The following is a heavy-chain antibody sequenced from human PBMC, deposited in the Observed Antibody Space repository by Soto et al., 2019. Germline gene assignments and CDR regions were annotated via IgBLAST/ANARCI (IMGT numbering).Heavy chain of an antibody. V-gene: IGHV4-39*01. CDR3: ARNPTYYSDSSDYWYFDL. J-gene: IGHJ2*01. D-gene: IGHD3-22*01. CDR2: IYYSGST. CDR1: GGSISSRSYY. Sequence: QLQLQESGPGLVKPSETLSLTCTVSGGSISSRSYYWGWILQPPGKGLEWIGGIYYSGSTYYNPSLKSRVTISVDTSTNPFALKLSSVTAADTAVYYCARNPTYYSDSSDYWYFDLWGRGTLVTVGS.